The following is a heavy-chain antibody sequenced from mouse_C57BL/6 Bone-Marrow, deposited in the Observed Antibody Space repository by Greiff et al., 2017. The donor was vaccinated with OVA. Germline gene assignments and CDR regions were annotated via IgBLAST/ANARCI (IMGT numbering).Heavy chain of an antibody. Sequence: VQLVESGPGLVQPSQSLSITCTVSGFSLTSYGVHWVRQSPGKGLEWLGVIWSGGSTDYNAAFISRLSISKDNSKSQVFFKMNSLQADDTAIYYCARNFEAYYSNYGWFAYWGQGTLVTVSA. CDR1: GFSLTSYG. V-gene: IGHV2-2*01. D-gene: IGHD2-5*01. J-gene: IGHJ3*01. CDR3: ARNFEAYYSNYGWFAY. CDR2: IWSGGST.